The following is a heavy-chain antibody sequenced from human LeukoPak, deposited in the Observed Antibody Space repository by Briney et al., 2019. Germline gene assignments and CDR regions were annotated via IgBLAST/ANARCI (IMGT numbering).Heavy chain of an antibody. J-gene: IGHJ4*02. CDR2: INPGNGDT. Sequence: ASVKVSCKASGYTFTNYAMHWVRQAPGQSLEWMGCINPGNGDTKYSQEFQGRVTITSDTSATTAYMELSSLSSEDKAVYYCTLYNYWGQGTLVTVSS. D-gene: IGHD1-14*01. CDR1: GYTFTNYA. CDR3: TLYNY. V-gene: IGHV1-3*03.